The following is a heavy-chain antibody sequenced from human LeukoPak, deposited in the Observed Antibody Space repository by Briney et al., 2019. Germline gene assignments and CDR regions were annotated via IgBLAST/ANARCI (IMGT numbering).Heavy chain of an antibody. CDR2: IYYSGST. CDR3: ARGANGWYYFDY. V-gene: IGHV4-34*01. Sequence: PSETLSLTCAVYGGSFSGYYWSWIRQPPGKGLEWIGSIYYSGSTYYNPSLKSRVTISVDTSKNQFSLKLSSVTAADTAVYYCARGANGWYYFDYWGQGTLVTVSS. D-gene: IGHD6-19*01. J-gene: IGHJ4*02. CDR1: GGSFSGYY.